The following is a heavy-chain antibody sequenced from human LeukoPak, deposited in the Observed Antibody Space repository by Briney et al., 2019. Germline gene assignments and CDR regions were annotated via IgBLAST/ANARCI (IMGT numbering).Heavy chain of an antibody. D-gene: IGHD1-26*01. J-gene: IGHJ3*02. Sequence: GGSLRLSCAASGFTFSSYAMSWVRQAPGKGLEWVSAISGSGGSTYYADSVKGRFTISRDNAKNSLYLQMNSLRAEDTALYYCARDFISGSYAFDIWGQGTMVTVSS. CDR3: ARDFISGSYAFDI. V-gene: IGHV3-23*01. CDR1: GFTFSSYA. CDR2: ISGSGGST.